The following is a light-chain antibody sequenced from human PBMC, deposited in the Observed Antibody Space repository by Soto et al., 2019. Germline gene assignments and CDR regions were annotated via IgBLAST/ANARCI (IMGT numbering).Light chain of an antibody. Sequence: EIVMTQSPATLSVSPGERATLSCRASQSVSSNLAWYQQKPGQAPRLLIYGASTRATGIPARFSGSGSGTEFTLTISSLQSEDFAVYYCQQYNNSPVTFGQGNKLEIK. CDR1: QSVSSN. V-gene: IGKV3-15*01. CDR3: QQYNNSPVT. J-gene: IGKJ2*01. CDR2: GAS.